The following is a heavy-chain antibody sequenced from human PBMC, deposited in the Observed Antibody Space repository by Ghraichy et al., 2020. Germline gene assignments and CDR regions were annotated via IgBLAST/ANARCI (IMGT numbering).Heavy chain of an antibody. J-gene: IGHJ5*02. CDR3: ARHGGGSNVRRWFGP. V-gene: IGHV4-39*01. Sequence: SETLSLTCTVSGASLISSGNYWSWIRQPPGKGLEWIGSIYYSGSTFYDPSLKSRVTISLDTSRNQFSLKLTSVTAADRGLYFCARHGGGSNVRRWFGPCGQGILVSVSS. CDR1: GASLISSGNY. CDR2: IYYSGST. D-gene: IGHD2-15*01.